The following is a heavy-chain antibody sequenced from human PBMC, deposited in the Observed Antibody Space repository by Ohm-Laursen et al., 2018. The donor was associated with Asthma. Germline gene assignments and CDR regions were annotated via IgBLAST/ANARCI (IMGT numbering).Heavy chain of an antibody. Sequence: SSVKVSCKASGGTFSSYAISWVRQAPGQGLEWMGGIIPIFGTANYAQKFQGRVTITADESTSTAYMELSSLRSEDTAVYYCAVYSGYVYGMDVWGQGTTVTVSS. V-gene: IGHV1-69*01. CDR3: AVYSGYVYGMDV. D-gene: IGHD5-12*01. CDR2: IIPIFGTA. CDR1: GGTFSSYA. J-gene: IGHJ6*02.